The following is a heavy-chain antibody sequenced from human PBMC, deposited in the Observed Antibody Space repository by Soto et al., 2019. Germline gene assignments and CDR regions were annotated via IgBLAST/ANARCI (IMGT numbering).Heavy chain of an antibody. CDR2: ISYDGSNK. CDR3: ARDKSPYSSGWHNRHFDY. J-gene: IGHJ4*02. V-gene: IGHV3-30-3*01. CDR1: GFTFSSYA. D-gene: IGHD6-19*01. Sequence: QVQLVESGGGVVQPGRSLRLSCAASGFTFSSYAMHWVRQAPGKGLEWVAVISYDGSNKYYADSVKGRFTSSRDNSKNTRYQQMNRLSAEDTAVYYCARDKSPYSSGWHNRHFDYWGQGALVAVSS.